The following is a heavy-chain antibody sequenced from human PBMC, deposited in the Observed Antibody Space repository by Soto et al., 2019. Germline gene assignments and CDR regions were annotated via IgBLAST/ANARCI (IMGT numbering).Heavy chain of an antibody. CDR1: GYTFTGFY. V-gene: IGHV1-2*02. D-gene: IGHD6-19*01. CDR3: ARGGAVAGTE. J-gene: IGHJ4*02. Sequence: QVQLVQSGAEVEKPGASVKVSCKASGYTFTGFYVHWVRQAPGQGLEWMGWINPNSGVTKYAYKFQGRVTMTRDTSISTAYMEVSRLKSDDTAVYYCARGGAVAGTEWGQGTLVTVSS. CDR2: INPNSGVT.